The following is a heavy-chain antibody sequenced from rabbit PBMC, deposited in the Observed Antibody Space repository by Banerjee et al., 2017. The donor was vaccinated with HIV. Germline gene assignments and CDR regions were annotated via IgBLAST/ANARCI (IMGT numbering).Heavy chain of an antibody. CDR3: ARDLAGVIGWNFGL. CDR1: GFDLSSYHY. J-gene: IGHJ4*01. CDR2: IWTGDGGT. D-gene: IGHD4-1*01. Sequence: QSLGESGGGLVKPGASLTLTCTASGFDLSSYHYMCWVRQAPGKGLELIACIWTGDGGTYYASWAKGRFTISKTSWTTATLQMTSLTAADTATYLCARDLAGVIGWNFGLWGQGTLVHRL. V-gene: IGHV1S40*01.